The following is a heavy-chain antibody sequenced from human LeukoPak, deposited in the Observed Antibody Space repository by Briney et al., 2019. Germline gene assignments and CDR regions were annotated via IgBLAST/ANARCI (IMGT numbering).Heavy chain of an antibody. Sequence: GGSLRLSCAASGFTFSSYAMSWVRQAPGKGLEWVSAISGSGGSTYYADSVKGRFTISRDNSKNTLYLQMNSLRAEDTAVYYCARLSDYYDSSGYVAYWGQGTLVTVSS. CDR2: ISGSGGST. D-gene: IGHD3-22*01. V-gene: IGHV3-23*01. CDR3: ARLSDYYDSSGYVAY. CDR1: GFTFSSYA. J-gene: IGHJ4*02.